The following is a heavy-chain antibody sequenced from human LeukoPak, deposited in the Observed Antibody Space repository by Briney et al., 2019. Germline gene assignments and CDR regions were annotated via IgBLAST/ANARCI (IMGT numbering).Heavy chain of an antibody. V-gene: IGHV3-74*01. Sequence: GGSLRLSCAASGFTFSSYWMHWVRQAPGKGLVWVARIHSDGSITSYADSVKGRFTISRDNAKNTLYLQMNSLRAEDTAVYYCAKKGGGATVGAFDIWGQGTMVTVSS. CDR2: IHSDGSIT. J-gene: IGHJ3*02. CDR3: AKKGGGATVGAFDI. CDR1: GFTFSSYW. D-gene: IGHD1-26*01.